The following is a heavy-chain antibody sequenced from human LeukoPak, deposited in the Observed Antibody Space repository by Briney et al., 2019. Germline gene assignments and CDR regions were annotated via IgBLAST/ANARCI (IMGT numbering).Heavy chain of an antibody. V-gene: IGHV3-64D*06. CDR3: VKGSPRYCSSTSCYGGALDY. J-gene: IGHJ4*02. D-gene: IGHD2-2*01. Sequence: GGSLRLSCSASGFTFSSYAMHWVRQAPGKGLGYVSAISSNGGSTYYADSVKGRFTISRDNSKHTLYLQMSSLRAEDTAVYYCVKGSPRYCSSTSCYGGALDYWGQGTLVTVSS. CDR1: GFTFSSYA. CDR2: ISSNGGST.